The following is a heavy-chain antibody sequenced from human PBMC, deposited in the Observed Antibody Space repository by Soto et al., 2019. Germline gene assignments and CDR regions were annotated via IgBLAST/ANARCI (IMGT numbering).Heavy chain of an antibody. Sequence: ASVKVSCKASGYTLTTYVVHWVRRAPGQRLEWMGWIDAGNGNTKYSQKFQDRVTITTDTSASTAYMELSSLRSEDTAVYYCASEGSTPGSTFDYWGKGILVTV. V-gene: IGHV1-3*01. CDR3: ASEGSTPGSTFDY. J-gene: IGHJ4*02. CDR1: GYTLTTYV. D-gene: IGHD3-10*01. CDR2: IDAGNGNT.